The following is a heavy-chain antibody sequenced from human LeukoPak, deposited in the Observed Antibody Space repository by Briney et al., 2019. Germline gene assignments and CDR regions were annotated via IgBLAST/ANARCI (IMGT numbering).Heavy chain of an antibody. CDR3: ARGNRWLVLGDEDNFDY. CDR1: GFTFSSYW. CDR2: IKQDGSEK. V-gene: IGHV3-7*01. Sequence: PGGSLRLSCAASGFTFSSYWMSWVRQAPGKGLEWVANIKQDGSEKYYVDSVKGRFTISRENAKNSLYLQMNSLRAEDTAVYYCARGNRWLVLGDEDNFDYWGQGTLVTVSS. D-gene: IGHD6-19*01. J-gene: IGHJ4*02.